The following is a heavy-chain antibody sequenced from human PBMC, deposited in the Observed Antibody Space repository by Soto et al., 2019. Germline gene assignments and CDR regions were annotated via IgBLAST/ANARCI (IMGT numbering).Heavy chain of an antibody. D-gene: IGHD1-26*01. CDR3: ARVVGGGSYYFDY. CDR2: IYYSGST. CDR1: GGSISSYY. Sequence: QVQLQESGPGLVKPSETLSLTCTVSGGSISSYYWSWIRQPPGKGLEWIGYIYYSGSTNYNPSLQSRVTISVDTSKNQFSLKLSSVTAADTAVYYCARVVGGGSYYFDYWGQGTLVTVSS. J-gene: IGHJ4*02. V-gene: IGHV4-59*01.